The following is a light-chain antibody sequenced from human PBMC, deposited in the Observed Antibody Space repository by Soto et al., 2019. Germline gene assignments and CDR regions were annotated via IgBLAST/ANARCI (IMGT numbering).Light chain of an antibody. CDR2: GAS. J-gene: IGKJ1*01. V-gene: IGKV3-20*01. CDR3: QQYGSSPRT. CDR1: QSLADNY. Sequence: EVVLTQSPGTLSLSPGDRAALSCRASQSLADNYLAWYQQKPGQAPRLLMYGASTRLTGIPDRFSGSGSGTDFTLIISRLEPADFAVYYCQQYGSSPRTFGQGTKVEIK.